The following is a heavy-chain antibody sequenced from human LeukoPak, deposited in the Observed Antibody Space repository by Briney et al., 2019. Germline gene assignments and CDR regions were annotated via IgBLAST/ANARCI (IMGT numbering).Heavy chain of an antibody. V-gene: IGHV3-21*01. CDR1: GFTFSSYS. D-gene: IGHD3-22*01. CDR2: ISSSSSYI. J-gene: IGHJ4*02. Sequence: PGGSLRLSCAASGFTFSSYSMNWDRQAPGKGLKWVSSISSSSSYIYYADSVKGRFTISRDNAKNSLYLQMNSLRAEDTAVYYCARARSYYYDSSGFDYWGQGTLVTVSS. CDR3: ARARSYYYDSSGFDY.